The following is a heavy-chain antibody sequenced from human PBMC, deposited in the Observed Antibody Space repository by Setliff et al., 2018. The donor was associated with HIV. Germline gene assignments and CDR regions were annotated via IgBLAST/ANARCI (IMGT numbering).Heavy chain of an antibody. J-gene: IGHJ6*03. CDR1: GESFTDYF. CDR3: ARGREVKRDTYYDYFYMDV. CDR2: TNHSGST. V-gene: IGHV4-34*01. D-gene: IGHD1-26*01. Sequence: SETLSLTCAVYGESFTDYFWTWIRQSPGKGLEWLGETNHSGSTNQNPSLKSRFIVSVDTSKNQFSLRLNSVTAADTAVYYCARGREVKRDTYYDYFYMDVWSRGTAVTVSS.